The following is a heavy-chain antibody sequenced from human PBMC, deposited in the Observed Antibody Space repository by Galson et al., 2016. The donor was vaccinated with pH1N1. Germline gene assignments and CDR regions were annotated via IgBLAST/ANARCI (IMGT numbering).Heavy chain of an antibody. CDR1: GGSISSHY. J-gene: IGHJ6*03. D-gene: IGHD6-13*01. CDR3: ARVNSSPPEGNYYMDV. V-gene: IGHV4-4*07. Sequence: SETLSLTCTVSGGSISSHYWSWIRQPAGKGLEWIGRIYTGGTTNYNPSLKSRVTMSVDTSKKQFSMKLSSVTAADTAMYYCARVNSSPPEGNYYMDVWGKGTTVTVSS. CDR2: IYTGGTT.